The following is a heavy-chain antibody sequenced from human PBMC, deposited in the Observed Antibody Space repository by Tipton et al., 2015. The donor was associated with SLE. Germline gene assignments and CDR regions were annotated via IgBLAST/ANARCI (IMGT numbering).Heavy chain of an antibody. V-gene: IGHV4-31*03. D-gene: IGHD2-21*01. Sequence: TLSLTCTVAGGSISSGGYYWTWIRQLPGKGLEWMGYIYYSGNTYYNPSLGSRLTISVDTSKDQFSLRLSSVTAADTAVYYCARAGGGDSNWFDPWGQGTLVTVSS. CDR2: IYYSGNT. CDR3: ARAGGGDSNWFDP. CDR1: GGSISSGGYY. J-gene: IGHJ5*02.